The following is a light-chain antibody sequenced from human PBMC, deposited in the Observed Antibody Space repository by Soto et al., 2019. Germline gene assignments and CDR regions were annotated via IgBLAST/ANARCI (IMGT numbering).Light chain of an antibody. J-gene: IGLJ2*01. CDR2: QDT. V-gene: IGLV3-1*01. CDR1: KLGDKY. CDR3: QAWDSNTYVI. Sequence: SYELTQPPSVSVSPGQTASITCSGDKLGDKYASWYQQKPGQSPVLVIYQDTKRPSGIPERFSGSNSGNTATLTISGTQAMDEADYYCQAWDSNTYVIFGGGTKLTVL.